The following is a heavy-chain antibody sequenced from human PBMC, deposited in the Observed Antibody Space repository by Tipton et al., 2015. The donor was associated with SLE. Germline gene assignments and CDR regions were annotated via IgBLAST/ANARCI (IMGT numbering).Heavy chain of an antibody. CDR1: DDSFRTYY. V-gene: IGHV4-59*01. J-gene: IGHJ6*03. CDR3: ARVGYSGTSAYYYYYMDV. D-gene: IGHD1-26*01. Sequence: LRLSCTVSDDSFRTYYWSWIRQPPGGGLEWIGYIYYSGSTYYNPSRKSPVTISVDTSKNQFSLNLSSVTAADTAIYYCARVGYSGTSAYYYYYMDVWGKGTTVTVSS. CDR2: IYYSGST.